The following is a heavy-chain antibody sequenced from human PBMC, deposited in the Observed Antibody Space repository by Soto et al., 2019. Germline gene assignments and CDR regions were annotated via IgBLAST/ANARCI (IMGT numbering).Heavy chain of an antibody. V-gene: IGHV4-61*08. J-gene: IGHJ3*02. CDR1: GGSISIGGYY. Sequence: PSETLSLTCTVSGGSISIGGYYWSWIRHHPGKGLEWIGYIYYSGSTNYNPSLKSRVTISVDTSKNQFSLKLSSVTAADTAVYYCARDKGHGDYGGSAFDIWGQGTMVTVSS. D-gene: IGHD4-17*01. CDR3: ARDKGHGDYGGSAFDI. CDR2: IYYSGST.